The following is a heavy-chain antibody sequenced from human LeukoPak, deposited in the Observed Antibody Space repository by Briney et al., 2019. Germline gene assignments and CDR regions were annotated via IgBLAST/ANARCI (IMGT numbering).Heavy chain of an antibody. J-gene: IGHJ3*02. Sequence: GESLKISCKGSGYGFTSYWIGWVRQMPGKGLEWMGIIYPGDSDTRYSPSFQGQVTISADKSISTAYLQWSSLKASDTAMYYCARPARGDYSLTAFDIWGQGTMVTVSS. D-gene: IGHD4-17*01. V-gene: IGHV5-51*01. CDR3: ARPARGDYSLTAFDI. CDR1: GYGFTSYW. CDR2: IYPGDSDT.